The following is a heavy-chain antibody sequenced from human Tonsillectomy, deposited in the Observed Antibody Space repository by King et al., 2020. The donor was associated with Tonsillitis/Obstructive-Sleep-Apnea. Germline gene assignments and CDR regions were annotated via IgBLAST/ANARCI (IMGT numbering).Heavy chain of an antibody. V-gene: IGHV3-23*04. D-gene: IGHD6-6*01. J-gene: IGHJ4*02. CDR2: ISVSGSST. CDR1: GFTFSSYA. CDR3: AKGTDSSSPAFDY. Sequence: VQLVESGGGLVQPGGSLRLSCAASGFTFSSYAMSWVRQAPGKGLEWVSVISVSGSSTYYADSVKGRITISRDNSKNTLYLRLNSLRAEDTAVYYCAKGTDSSSPAFDYWGQGTLVTVSS.